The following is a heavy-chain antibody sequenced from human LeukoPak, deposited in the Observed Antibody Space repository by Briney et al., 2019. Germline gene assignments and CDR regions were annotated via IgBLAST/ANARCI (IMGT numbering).Heavy chain of an antibody. Sequence: GGSLRLSCAASGFTFSTYSMNWVRQAPGKGLEWVSSISSSSNSIYQADSVKGRFTISRDNAKNSLYLQMNSLRAEDTAVYYCASGGCSDYYFDYWGQGTLVTVSS. D-gene: IGHD5-12*01. V-gene: IGHV3-21*01. CDR3: ASGGCSDYYFDY. CDR1: GFTFSTYS. CDR2: ISSSSNSI. J-gene: IGHJ4*02.